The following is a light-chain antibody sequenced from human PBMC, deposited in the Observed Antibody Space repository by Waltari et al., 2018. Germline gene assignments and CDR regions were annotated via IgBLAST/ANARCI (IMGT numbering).Light chain of an antibody. CDR3: ATWDDSLNGLV. CDR1: GSNIGSNS. Sequence: QSVLTQPPSASGTPGQRVTISCSGTGSNIGSNSVNWYQQIPGTAPKVLIYSNNQRPSGVPCRFSGSKSGTSASLAISGLQSEDEADYYCATWDDSLNGLVFGGGTRLTVL. CDR2: SNN. V-gene: IGLV1-44*01. J-gene: IGLJ2*01.